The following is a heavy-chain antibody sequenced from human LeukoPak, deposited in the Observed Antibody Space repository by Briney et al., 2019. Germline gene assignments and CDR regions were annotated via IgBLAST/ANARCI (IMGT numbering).Heavy chain of an antibody. CDR1: GYTFTGYY. CDR2: INPNSGGT. J-gene: IGHJ5*02. V-gene: IGHV1-2*02. Sequence: VASVKVSCKASGYTFTGYYMHWVRQAPGQGLEWMGWINPNSGGTNYAQKLQGRVTMTTDTSTNTAYMELRSLRSDDTAVYYCARGQYTSSWYDWFDPWGQGTLVTVSS. D-gene: IGHD6-13*01. CDR3: ARGQYTSSWYDWFDP.